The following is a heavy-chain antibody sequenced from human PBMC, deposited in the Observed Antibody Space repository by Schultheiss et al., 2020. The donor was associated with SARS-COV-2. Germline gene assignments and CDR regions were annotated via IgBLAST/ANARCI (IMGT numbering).Heavy chain of an antibody. J-gene: IGHJ3*02. Sequence: GGSLRLSCAASGFTFSSYGMHWVRQAPGKGLEWVAVIWYDGSNKYYADSVKGRFTISRDNSKNTLYLQMNSLRAEDTAVYYCAKTYCGGDCYREDAFDIWGQGTMVTVSS. D-gene: IGHD2-21*02. CDR2: IWYDGSNK. CDR1: GFTFSSYG. V-gene: IGHV3-33*06. CDR3: AKTYCGGDCYREDAFDI.